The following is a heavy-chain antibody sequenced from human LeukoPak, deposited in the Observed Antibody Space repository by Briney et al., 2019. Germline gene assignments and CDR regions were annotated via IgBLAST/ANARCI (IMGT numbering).Heavy chain of an antibody. CDR3: ARERAAASSFDY. Sequence: SQTLSLTCTVSGGSISSGGYYWSWIRQPPGKGLEWIGYIYHSGSTYYNPSLKSRVTISVDRSKSQFSLKVTSVTAADTAVYYCARERAAASSFDYWGQGTLVTVSS. D-gene: IGHD6-13*01. V-gene: IGHV4-30-2*01. CDR2: IYHSGST. CDR1: GGSISSGGYY. J-gene: IGHJ4*02.